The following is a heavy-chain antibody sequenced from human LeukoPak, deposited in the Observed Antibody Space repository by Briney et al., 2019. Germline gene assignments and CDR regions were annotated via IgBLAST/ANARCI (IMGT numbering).Heavy chain of an antibody. V-gene: IGHV3-23*01. CDR3: VRVGRGYNTPLWAFDI. CDR2: ITVSDSGGRT. D-gene: IGHD3-3*01. CDR1: GFSFSRYD. J-gene: IGHJ3*02. Sequence: GGSLRLSCAASGFSFSRYDMSWVRQAPGKGLEWVAAITVSDSGGRTYYADSVKGRFTISRDNAKDSLFLQMNSLTAEDTALYYCVRVGRGYNTPLWAFDIWGQGTTVTVSS.